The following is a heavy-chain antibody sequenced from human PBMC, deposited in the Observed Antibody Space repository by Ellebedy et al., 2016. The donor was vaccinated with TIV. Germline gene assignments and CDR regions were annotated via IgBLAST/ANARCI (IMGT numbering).Heavy chain of an antibody. Sequence: AASVKVSCKASGYTFTSYGFSWVRQAPGQGLEWIGWISGYSGNRNYAQKLQGRVTMTTDTSTNTAYMELRSLRSDDTAVYFCASGSGSYTYGMDVWGQGTTVTVS. CDR1: GYTFTSYG. CDR2: ISGYSGNR. J-gene: IGHJ6*02. CDR3: ASGSGSYTYGMDV. V-gene: IGHV1-18*01. D-gene: IGHD1-26*01.